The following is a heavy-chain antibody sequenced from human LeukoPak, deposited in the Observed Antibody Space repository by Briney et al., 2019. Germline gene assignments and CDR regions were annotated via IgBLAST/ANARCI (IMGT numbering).Heavy chain of an antibody. CDR3: AHRRRRLRIAAAGTPLGWFDP. D-gene: IGHD6-13*01. Sequence: SGPTLVNPTQTLTLTCTFSGFSLSTSGVGVGWIRRPPGKALEWLALIYWNDDKRYSPSLKSRLTITKDTSKNQVVLTMTNMDPVDTATYYCAHRRRRLRIAAAGTPLGWFDPWGQGTLVTVSS. V-gene: IGHV2-5*01. CDR1: GFSLSTSGVG. J-gene: IGHJ5*02. CDR2: IYWNDDK.